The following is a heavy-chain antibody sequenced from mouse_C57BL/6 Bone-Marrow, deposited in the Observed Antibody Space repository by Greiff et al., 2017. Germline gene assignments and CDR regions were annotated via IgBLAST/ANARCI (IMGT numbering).Heavy chain of an antibody. Sequence: EVQLQQSGPVLVKPGASVKMSCKASGYTFTDYYMHWVKQRPEQGLEWIGRIDPEDGDTEYAPKFQGKATMTADTSSNTAYLQLSSLTSEDTAVYYCTTTVDAYWGQGTLVAVSA. J-gene: IGHJ3*01. V-gene: IGHV14-1*01. CDR1: GYTFTDYY. CDR3: TTTVDAY. CDR2: IDPEDGDT. D-gene: IGHD1-1*01.